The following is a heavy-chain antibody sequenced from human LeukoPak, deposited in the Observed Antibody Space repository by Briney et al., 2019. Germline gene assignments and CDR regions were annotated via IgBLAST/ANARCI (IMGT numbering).Heavy chain of an antibody. J-gene: IGHJ4*02. CDR2: ISSSSSYI. CDR1: GFTFSSYS. D-gene: IGHD2-2*01. Sequence: GGSLRLSCAASGFTFSSYSMNWVRQAPGKGLEWVSSISSSSSYIYYADSVKGRFTISRDNAKNSLYLQMNSLRAEDTAVYYCARAGVAMVPAAIGDYFDCWGQGTLVTVSP. V-gene: IGHV3-21*01. CDR3: ARAGVAMVPAAIGDYFDC.